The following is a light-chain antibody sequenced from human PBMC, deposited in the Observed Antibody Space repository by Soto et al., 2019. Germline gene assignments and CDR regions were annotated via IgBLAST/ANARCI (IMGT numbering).Light chain of an antibody. CDR2: DVS. V-gene: IGLV2-14*01. CDR3: SSYTSSNTLYV. Sequence: QSALTQPASVSGSPGQSITISCTGTSSDVGGYNYVSWYQQHPGKAPKLMIYDVSNRPSGVSNRFSGSKSGNTASLTISGLQAEDEADYYRSSYTSSNTLYVFGTGTQLTVL. CDR1: SSDVGGYNY. J-gene: IGLJ1*01.